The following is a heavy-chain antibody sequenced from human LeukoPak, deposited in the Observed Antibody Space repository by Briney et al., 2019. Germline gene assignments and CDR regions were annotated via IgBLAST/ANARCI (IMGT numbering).Heavy chain of an antibody. CDR2: ISYDGSNK. J-gene: IGHJ4*02. CDR3: ARGPIWYDSSGYYPPTGY. D-gene: IGHD3-22*01. V-gene: IGHV3-30*03. Sequence: GGSLRLSCAASGFTFSSYGMHWVRQAPGKGLEWVAVISYDGSNKYYADSVKGRFTISRDNSKNTLYLQMNSLRAEDTAVYYCARGPIWYDSSGYYPPTGYWGQGTLVTVSS. CDR1: GFTFSSYG.